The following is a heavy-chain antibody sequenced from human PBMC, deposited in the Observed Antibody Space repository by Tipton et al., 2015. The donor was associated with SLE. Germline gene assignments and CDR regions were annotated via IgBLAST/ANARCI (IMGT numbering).Heavy chain of an antibody. CDR3: VRLELPATKADY. D-gene: IGHD5-24*01. Sequence: TLSLTCTVSGASISSHYCTWIRQPPGKGLEWIGFIYHSGTTYYNPSLKSRLTLSIDTSKNQFSLKLSSVTAADTAVYYCVRLELPATKADYWGPGTLVTVSS. CDR1: GASISSHY. V-gene: IGHV4-59*08. J-gene: IGHJ4*02. CDR2: IYHSGTT.